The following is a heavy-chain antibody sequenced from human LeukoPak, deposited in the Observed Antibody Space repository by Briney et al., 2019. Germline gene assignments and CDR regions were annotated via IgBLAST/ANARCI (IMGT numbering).Heavy chain of an antibody. J-gene: IGHJ4*02. CDR2: IGGSGDKT. CDR3: VRRGDASSGWGDHDF. V-gene: IGHV3-23*01. D-gene: IGHD6-19*01. Sequence: GGSLRLSCAASGFTFNRNAISWVRQAPGRGLEWVSTIGGSGDKTFYADSVKGRFTISRDNSKNMVHLQMNSLTGEDTALYYCVRRGDASSGWGDHDFWGQGALVTVSS. CDR1: GFTFNRNA.